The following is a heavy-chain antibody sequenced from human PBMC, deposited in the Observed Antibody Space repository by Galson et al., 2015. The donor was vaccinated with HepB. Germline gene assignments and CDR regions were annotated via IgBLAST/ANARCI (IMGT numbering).Heavy chain of an antibody. J-gene: IGHJ3*02. Sequence: SLRLSCAASGFTFSSYGMHWVRQAPGKGLEWVAVISYDGSNKYYADSVKGRFTISRDNSKNTLYLQMNSLRAEDTAVYYCAKLPDIVVVVAAKDAFDIWGQGTMVTVSS. V-gene: IGHV3-30*18. CDR2: ISYDGSNK. D-gene: IGHD2-15*01. CDR1: GFTFSSYG. CDR3: AKLPDIVVVVAAKDAFDI.